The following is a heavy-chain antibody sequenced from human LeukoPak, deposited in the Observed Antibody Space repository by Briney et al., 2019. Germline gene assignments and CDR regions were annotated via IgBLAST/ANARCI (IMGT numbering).Heavy chain of an antibody. J-gene: IGHJ4*02. CDR2: ISAYNGDT. Sequence: GASVKVSCKASGYTFTSYGISWVRQAPGQGLEWMGWISAYNGDTIYAQKLQSRVTMTTVTSTNTAYMELRSLRSDDTAVYFCARGRRPNSDYWGQGTLVTVSS. CDR3: ARGRRPNSDY. CDR1: GYTFTSYG. V-gene: IGHV1-18*01.